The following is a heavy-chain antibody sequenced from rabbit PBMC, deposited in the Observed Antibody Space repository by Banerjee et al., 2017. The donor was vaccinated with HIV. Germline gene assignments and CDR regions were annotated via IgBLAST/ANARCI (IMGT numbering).Heavy chain of an antibody. Sequence: QEQLEESGGDLVKPEGSLTLTCTASGFSFSNKYVMCWVRQAPGKGLEWIACINTSSGNTVYASWAKGRFTISKTSSTTVFLQMTGLTAADTATYFCAREDDDYGDWNLWGQGTLVTVS. V-gene: IGHV1S45*01. CDR1: GFSFSNKYV. D-gene: IGHD2-1*01. J-gene: IGHJ4*01. CDR2: INTSSGNT. CDR3: AREDDDYGDWNL.